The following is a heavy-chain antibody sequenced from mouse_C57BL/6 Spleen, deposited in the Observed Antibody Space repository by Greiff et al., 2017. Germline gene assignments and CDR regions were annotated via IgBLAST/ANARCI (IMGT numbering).Heavy chain of an antibody. Sequence: EVQLQQSGPELVKPGASVKISCKASGYSFTGYYMNWVKQSPEKSLEWIGEINPSTGGTTYNQKFKAKATLTADKSSSTAYMQLKSLTSEDSAVYYGARAVDYYGSSYGYFDVWGKGTTVTVSS. D-gene: IGHD1-1*01. J-gene: IGHJ1*03. V-gene: IGHV1-42*01. CDR1: GYSFTGYY. CDR2: INPSTGGT. CDR3: ARAVDYYGSSYGYFDV.